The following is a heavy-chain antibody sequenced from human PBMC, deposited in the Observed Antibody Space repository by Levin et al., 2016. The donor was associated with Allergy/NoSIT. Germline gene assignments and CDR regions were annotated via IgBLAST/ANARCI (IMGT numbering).Heavy chain of an antibody. D-gene: IGHD4-23*01. V-gene: IGHV4-59*01. CDR3: ARNSRASAGADV. CDR1: GGSISSYY. Sequence: SETLSLTCTVSGGSISSYYWSWIRQPPGKGLEWIGYIYYSGSTNYNPSLKSRVTISVDTSKNQFSLKLSSVTAADTAVYYCARNSRASAGADVWGQGTTVTVSS. J-gene: IGHJ6*02. CDR2: IYYSGST.